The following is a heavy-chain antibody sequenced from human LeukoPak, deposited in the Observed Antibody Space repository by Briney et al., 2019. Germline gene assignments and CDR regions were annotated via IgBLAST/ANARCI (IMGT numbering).Heavy chain of an antibody. D-gene: IGHD6-19*01. CDR2: MNPNSGNT. Sequence: ASVKVSCKASGYTFTSYDINWVRQATGQGLEWMGWMNPNSGNTGYAQKFQGRVTITADESTSTAYMELSSLRSEDTAVYYCARDPSSGLYYFDYWGQGTLVTVSS. V-gene: IGHV1-8*01. J-gene: IGHJ4*02. CDR3: ARDPSSGLYYFDY. CDR1: GYTFTSYD.